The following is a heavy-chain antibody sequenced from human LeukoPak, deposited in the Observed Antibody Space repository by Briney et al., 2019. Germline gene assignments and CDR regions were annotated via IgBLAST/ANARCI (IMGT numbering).Heavy chain of an antibody. V-gene: IGHV1-18*01. CDR3: ARQGLVGAPGGDAFDI. Sequence: ASVTVSCKASGYTFTSYGISWVRQAPGQGLEWMGWISAYNGNTNYAQKLQGRVTMTTDISTSTAYMELRSLRSDDTAVYYCARQGLVGAPGGDAFDIWGQGTMVTVSS. CDR1: GYTFTSYG. D-gene: IGHD3-16*01. CDR2: ISAYNGNT. J-gene: IGHJ3*02.